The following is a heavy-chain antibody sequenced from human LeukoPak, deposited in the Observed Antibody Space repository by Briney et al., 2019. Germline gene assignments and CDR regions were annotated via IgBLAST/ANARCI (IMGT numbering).Heavy chain of an antibody. CDR3: AKDRSGQKGIFDY. J-gene: IGHJ4*02. CDR2: IWYDGSNK. CDR1: GFTFSSYG. D-gene: IGHD3-10*01. V-gene: IGHV3-33*06. Sequence: GRSLRLSCAASGFTFSSYGMHWVRQAPGKGLEWVAVIWYDGSNKYYADSVKGRFTISRDNSKNTLYLQMNSLRAEDTAVYYCAKDRSGQKGIFDYWGQGTLVTVSS.